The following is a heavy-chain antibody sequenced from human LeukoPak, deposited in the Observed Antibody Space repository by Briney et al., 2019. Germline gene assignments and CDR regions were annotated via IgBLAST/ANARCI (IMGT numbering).Heavy chain of an antibody. CDR1: GGSISSSSYY. Sequence: SETLSLTCTVSGGSISSSSYYWGWIRQPPGKGLEWIGSIYYSGSTYYNPSLKSRVTISVDTSKNQFSLKLSSVTAADTAVYYCARGLGGPGSYYNWFDPWGQGTLVTVSS. D-gene: IGHD3-10*01. V-gene: IGHV4-39*07. J-gene: IGHJ5*02. CDR2: IYYSGST. CDR3: ARGLGGPGSYYNWFDP.